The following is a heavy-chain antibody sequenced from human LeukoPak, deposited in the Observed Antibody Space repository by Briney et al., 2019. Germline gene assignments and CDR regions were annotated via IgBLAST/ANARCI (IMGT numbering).Heavy chain of an antibody. Sequence: SVKVSCKASGGTFSSYAISWVRQAPGQGLEWMGGIIPIFGTANYAQKFQGRVTITADESTSTAYMELSSLRSEGTAVYYCARAPYYYGSGSEYFDYWGQGTLVTVSS. V-gene: IGHV1-69*13. J-gene: IGHJ4*02. CDR2: IIPIFGTA. D-gene: IGHD3-10*01. CDR3: ARAPYYYGSGSEYFDY. CDR1: GGTFSSYA.